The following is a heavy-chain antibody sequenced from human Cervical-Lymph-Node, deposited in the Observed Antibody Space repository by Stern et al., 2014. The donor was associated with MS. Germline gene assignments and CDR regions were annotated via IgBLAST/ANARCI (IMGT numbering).Heavy chain of an antibody. J-gene: IGHJ6*02. V-gene: IGHV3-20*01. Sequence: VQLVASGGGVVRPGGSLRLSCAASGFIFDDYGMSLVRQVPGKGPARVCPIHHNGGSTDYAASVKGRFTISRDNAKKSLYLRMNSLRVEDTAVYHCARAFCTGGVCYSFPFYGMDVWGQGTTVTVSS. CDR1: GFIFDDYG. D-gene: IGHD2-8*02. CDR2: IHHNGGST. CDR3: ARAFCTGGVCYSFPFYGMDV.